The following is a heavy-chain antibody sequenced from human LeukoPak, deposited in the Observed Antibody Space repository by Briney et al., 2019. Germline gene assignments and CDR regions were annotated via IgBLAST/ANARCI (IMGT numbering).Heavy chain of an antibody. Sequence: GGSLRLSCASSGFTFSNYWMIWVRQAPGKGLEWVSAISGSGGSTYYADSVKGRFTISRDNSKNTLYLQMNSLRAEDTAVYYCAKDRQTLRYFDWLLCDWGQGTLVTVSS. CDR1: GFTFSNYW. D-gene: IGHD3-9*01. V-gene: IGHV3-23*01. J-gene: IGHJ4*02. CDR2: ISGSGGST. CDR3: AKDRQTLRYFDWLLCD.